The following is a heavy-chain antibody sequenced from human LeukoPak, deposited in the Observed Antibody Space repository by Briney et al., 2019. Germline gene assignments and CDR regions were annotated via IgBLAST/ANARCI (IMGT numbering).Heavy chain of an antibody. D-gene: IGHD4-17*01. V-gene: IGHV5-51*01. CDR1: GYSFTNYW. CDR2: IYPGDSDT. J-gene: IGHJ4*02. Sequence: GESLKISCKGSGYSFTNYWIGWVRQMPGKGLEWMGIIYPGDSDTRYRPAFQGQVTISADKSISTAYLQWSSLKASDTAMYYCASRGGDYPYYFDYWGQGTLVTVSS. CDR3: ASRGGDYPYYFDY.